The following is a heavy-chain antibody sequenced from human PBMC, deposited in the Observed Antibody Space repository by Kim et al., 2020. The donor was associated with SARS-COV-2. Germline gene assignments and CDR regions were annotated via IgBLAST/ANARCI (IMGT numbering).Heavy chain of an antibody. Sequence: ASVKVSCKASGYTFTSYAMNWVRQAPGQGLEWWGGINTNPGNPTYAQGSTGRFVFSLDTSVSTAYLQIGSLKAEYTAVYYCARARSAAGPYYYYYGMDVWGQGTTVTVSS. CDR1: GYTFTSYA. CDR3: ARARSAAGPYYYYYGMDV. CDR2: INTNPGNP. J-gene: IGHJ6*02. D-gene: IGHD6-13*01. V-gene: IGHV7-4-1*01.